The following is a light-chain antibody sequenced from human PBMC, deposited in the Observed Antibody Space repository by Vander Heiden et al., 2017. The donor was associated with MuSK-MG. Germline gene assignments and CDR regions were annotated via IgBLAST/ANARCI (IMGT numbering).Light chain of an antibody. CDR1: QSVRSY. CDR3: QQRDNLYT. J-gene: IGKJ2*01. Sequence: EIVLTQSPATLSLSPGERATLSCRASQSVRSYLDWYQQKPGQALRLLIYDASNRANGIPDRFSGSGSGTDFTLTISSLEPEDFAVYYWQQRDNLYTFGQGTKLEI. V-gene: IGKV3-11*01. CDR2: DAS.